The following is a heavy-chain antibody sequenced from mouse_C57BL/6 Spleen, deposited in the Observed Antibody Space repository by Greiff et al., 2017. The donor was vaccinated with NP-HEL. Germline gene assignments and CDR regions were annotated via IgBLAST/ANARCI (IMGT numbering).Heavy chain of an antibody. CDR2: IDPSDSYT. V-gene: IGHV1-59*01. CDR3: ARRDGGMDY. D-gene: IGHD2-3*01. CDR1: GYTFTSYW. J-gene: IGHJ4*01. Sequence: VQLQQSGAELVRPGTSVKLSCKASGYTFTSYWMHWVKQRPGQGLEWIGVIDPSDSYTNYNQKFKGKATLTVDTSSSTAYMQLSSLTSEDSAVYYCARRDGGMDYWGQGTSVTVSS.